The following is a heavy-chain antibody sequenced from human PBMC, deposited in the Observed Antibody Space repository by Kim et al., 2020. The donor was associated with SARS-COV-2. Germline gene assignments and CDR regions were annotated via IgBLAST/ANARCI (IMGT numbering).Heavy chain of an antibody. V-gene: IGHV3-23*01. D-gene: IGHD3-22*01. J-gene: IGHJ4*02. CDR3: AKEGVYYDTSGPYFFDF. Sequence: VKGRFTISRDNSKNTLYLQMNTLRGDDTAVYYCAKEGVYYDTSGPYFFDFWGQGTLVTVSS.